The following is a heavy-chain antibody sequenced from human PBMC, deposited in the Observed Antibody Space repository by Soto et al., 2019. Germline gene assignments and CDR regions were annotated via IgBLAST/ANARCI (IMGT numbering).Heavy chain of an antibody. CDR3: ARDLRQQLDYWYFDL. Sequence: GGSLRLSCAASGFTFSSYAMHWVRQAPGKGLEWVAVISYDGSNKYYADSVKGRFTISRDNSKNTLYLQMNSLRAEDTAVYYCARDLRQQLDYWYFDLWGRGTLVTVSS. J-gene: IGHJ2*01. D-gene: IGHD6-13*01. CDR2: ISYDGSNK. V-gene: IGHV3-30-3*01. CDR1: GFTFSSYA.